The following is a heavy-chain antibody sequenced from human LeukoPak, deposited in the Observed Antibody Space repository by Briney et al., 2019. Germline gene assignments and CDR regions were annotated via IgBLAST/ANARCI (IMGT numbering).Heavy chain of an antibody. V-gene: IGHV3-48*03. CDR1: GFTFSSYE. J-gene: IGHJ6*03. D-gene: IGHD5-24*01. CDR2: ISSSGSTI. CDR3: ARGRGPYYYYYYYMDV. Sequence: GGSLRLSCAASGFTFSSYEMNWVRQAPGKGLEWVSYISSSGSTIHYADSVKGRFTISRDNAKNSLYLQMNSLRAEDTAVYYCARGRGPYYYYYYYMDVWGKGTTVTVSS.